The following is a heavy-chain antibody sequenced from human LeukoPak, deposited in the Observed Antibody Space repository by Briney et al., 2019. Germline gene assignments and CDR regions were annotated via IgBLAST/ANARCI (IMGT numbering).Heavy chain of an antibody. D-gene: IGHD2-15*01. Sequence: GGSLRLSCAASGFTFSRHEMIWVRQAPGKGLEWVSYISGSGTTIYYADSVKGRFTISRDNAKNSLYLQMNSLRAEDTAVYYCARGDCSDGTCYPGDNWGQGTLVTVSS. J-gene: IGHJ4*02. CDR3: ARGDCSDGTCYPGDN. CDR2: ISGSGTTI. CDR1: GFTFSRHE. V-gene: IGHV3-48*03.